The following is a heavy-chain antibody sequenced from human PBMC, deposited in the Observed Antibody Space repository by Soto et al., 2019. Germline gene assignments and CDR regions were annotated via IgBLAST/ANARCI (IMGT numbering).Heavy chain of an antibody. D-gene: IGHD6-13*01. J-gene: IGHJ5*02. CDR2: INHSGST. V-gene: IGHV4-34*01. Sequence: QVQLQQWGAGLLKPSETLSLTCAVYGGSFSGYYWSWIRQPPGKGLEWIGEINHSGSTNYNPSLNSRVTISVDTAKNQLSLKRTSVTAADTAVYYCANRLSLESSSWFHNWFDPWGQGTLVTVSS. CDR1: GGSFSGYY. CDR3: ANRLSLESSSWFHNWFDP.